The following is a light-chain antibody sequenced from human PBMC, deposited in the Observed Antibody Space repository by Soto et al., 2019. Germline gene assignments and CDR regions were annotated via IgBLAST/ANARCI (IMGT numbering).Light chain of an antibody. CDR1: QSVSSY. Sequence: EIVLTQSPATLSLSPLERATLSCRASQSVSSYLAWYQQKPGQAPRLLIYDASNRATGIPARYSGSGSGTDFTLTISSLEPEDFAVYYCQQRSNWPPAWTFGQGTKVDIK. J-gene: IGKJ1*01. CDR3: QQRSNWPPAWT. V-gene: IGKV3-11*01. CDR2: DAS.